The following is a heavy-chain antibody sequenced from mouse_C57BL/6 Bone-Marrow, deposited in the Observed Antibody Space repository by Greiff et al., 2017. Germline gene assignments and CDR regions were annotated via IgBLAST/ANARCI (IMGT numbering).Heavy chain of an antibody. Sequence: VQVVESGPGLVAPSQSLSITCTVSGFSLTSYGVSWVRQPPGKGLEWLGLIWGDGSTNYHSALISRLSISKDNSKSQVFLQLNSLQTDDTATYYCAKALGGSYFDYWGQGTTLTVSS. CDR1: GFSLTSYG. CDR3: AKALGGSYFDY. V-gene: IGHV2-3*01. D-gene: IGHD4-1*01. J-gene: IGHJ2*01. CDR2: IWGDGST.